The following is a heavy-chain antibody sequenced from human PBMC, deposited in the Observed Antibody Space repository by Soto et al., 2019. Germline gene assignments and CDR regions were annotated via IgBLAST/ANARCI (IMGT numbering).Heavy chain of an antibody. CDR2: IYSSGRT. CDR3: ARGVSPVVFDI. Sequence: SSETLSLTCIVSGVSITNYYWSWIRQPAGKGLEWIGRIYSSGRTNYNPSLKSRVTISADTSKNQFSLKLSSLTAADTAVYYCARGVSPVVFDIWGQGTMVTVSS. CDR1: GVSITNYY. D-gene: IGHD3-16*02. J-gene: IGHJ3*02. V-gene: IGHV4-4*07.